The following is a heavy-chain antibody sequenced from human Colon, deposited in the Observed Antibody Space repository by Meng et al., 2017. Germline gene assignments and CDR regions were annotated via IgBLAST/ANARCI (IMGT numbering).Heavy chain of an antibody. CDR3: AREFDARGTS. D-gene: IGHD3-9*01. CDR1: GFTFRGSW. Sequence: EEQLVESGGGLGHPGGSLRLSCVASGFTFRGSWMHWVRQAPGKGLMWVARTNSDGSSNFFADSVKGRFTISRDNAKSTLYLEMNSLRIEDTAMYFCAREFDARGTSWGQGVLVTVSS. CDR2: TNSDGSSN. V-gene: IGHV3-74*01. J-gene: IGHJ5*02.